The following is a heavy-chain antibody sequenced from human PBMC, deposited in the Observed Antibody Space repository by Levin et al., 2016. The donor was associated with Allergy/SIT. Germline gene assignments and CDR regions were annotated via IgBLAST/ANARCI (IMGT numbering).Heavy chain of an antibody. CDR2: ISSSSSYI. CDR1: GFTFSSYS. CDR3: ARVYCSGGSCYSNRYYYGMDV. J-gene: IGHJ6*02. V-gene: IGHV3-21*01. Sequence: GESLKISCAASGFTFSSYSMNWVRQAPGKGLEWVSSISSSSSYIYYADSVKGRFTISRDNAKNSLYLQMNSLRAEDTAVYYCARVYCSGGSCYSNRYYYGMDVWGQGTTVTVSS. D-gene: IGHD2-15*01.